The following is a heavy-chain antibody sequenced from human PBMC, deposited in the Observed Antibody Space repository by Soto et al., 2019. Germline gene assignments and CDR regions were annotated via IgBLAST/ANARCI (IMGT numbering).Heavy chain of an antibody. V-gene: IGHV3-7*05. D-gene: IGHD3-9*01. CDR2: IKQDGSEK. Sequence: EVQLVESGGGLVQPGGSLRLSCAASGFTFSSYWMSWVRQAPGKGLEWVANIKQDGSEKYYVDSVKGRFTLSRDNAKNSLYLQMNSLRAEDTAVYYCARETEHYDILTGYLYYFDYWGQGTLVTVSS. CDR1: GFTFSSYW. CDR3: ARETEHYDILTGYLYYFDY. J-gene: IGHJ4*02.